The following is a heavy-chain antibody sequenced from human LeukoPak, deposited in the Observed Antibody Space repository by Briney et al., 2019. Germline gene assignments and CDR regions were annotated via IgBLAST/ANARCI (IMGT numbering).Heavy chain of an antibody. D-gene: IGHD3-22*01. CDR1: GYTFSDFS. J-gene: IGHJ4*02. CDR2: ISVRSNYR. CDR3: VRLRRNNDRGGYYYYYDY. V-gene: IGHV3-21*01. Sequence: KSGGSLTLSCAASGYTFSDFSVNWVRQAPGKGLEWVSSISVRSNYRYYADSVRGRFTISRDDARDSLFLQMNSLRAEDTAVYFCVRLRRNNDRGGYYYYYDYWGQGTLVTVSS.